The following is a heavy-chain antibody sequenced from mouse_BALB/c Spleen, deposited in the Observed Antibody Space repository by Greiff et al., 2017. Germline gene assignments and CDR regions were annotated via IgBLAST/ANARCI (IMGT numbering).Heavy chain of an antibody. D-gene: IGHD2-4*01. V-gene: IGHV1-7*01. CDR2: INPSTGYT. J-gene: IGHJ4*01. CDR3: ARWGLRRHYYAMDY. Sequence: QVQLQQSGAELAKPGASVKMSCKASGYTFTSYWMHWVKQRPGQGLEWIGYINPSTGYTEYNQKFKDKATLTADKSSSTAYMQLSSLTSEDSAVYYCARWGLRRHYYAMDYWGQGTSVTVSS. CDR1: GYTFTSYW.